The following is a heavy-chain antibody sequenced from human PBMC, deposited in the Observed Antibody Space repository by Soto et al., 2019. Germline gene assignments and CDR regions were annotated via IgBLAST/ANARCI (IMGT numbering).Heavy chain of an antibody. CDR1: GFTFSSYS. Sequence: GGSLRLSCAASGFTFSSYSMNWVRQAPGKGLEWVSSISSSSSYIYYADSVKGRFTISRDNAKNSLYLQMNSLRAEDTAVYYCARDEGDHYYYYYGMDVWGQGTTVTVSS. CDR2: ISSSSSYI. V-gene: IGHV3-21*01. CDR3: ARDEGDHYYYYYGMDV. J-gene: IGHJ6*02. D-gene: IGHD1-26*01.